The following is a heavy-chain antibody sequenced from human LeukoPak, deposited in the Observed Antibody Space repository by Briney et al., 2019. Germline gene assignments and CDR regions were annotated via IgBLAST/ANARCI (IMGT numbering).Heavy chain of an antibody. D-gene: IGHD6-19*01. Sequence: SGTLSLTCAVSGGSISSSNWWSWVRQPPGKGLEWIGEIYHSGSTNYNPSLKSRVTISVDKSKNQFSLKLGSVTAADTAVYYCARPRPGYSSGWYEDWGQGTLVTVSS. J-gene: IGHJ4*02. CDR2: IYHSGST. CDR1: GGSISSSNW. V-gene: IGHV4-4*02. CDR3: ARPRPGYSSGWYED.